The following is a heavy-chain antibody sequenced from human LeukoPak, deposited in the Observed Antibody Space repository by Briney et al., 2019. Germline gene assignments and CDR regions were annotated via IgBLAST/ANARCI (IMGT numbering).Heavy chain of an antibody. CDR2: ISYDGSNK. D-gene: IGHD4-23*01. J-gene: IGHJ4*02. CDR3: ARDLFSWSASGGGY. CDR1: GFTFSSYA. V-gene: IGHV3-30-3*01. Sequence: GGSLRLSCAASGFTFSSYAMHWVRQAPGKGLEWVAVISYDGSNKYYADSVKGRFTISRDNSKNTLYLQMNSLRAEDTAVYYCARDLFSWSASGGGYWGQGTLVTVSS.